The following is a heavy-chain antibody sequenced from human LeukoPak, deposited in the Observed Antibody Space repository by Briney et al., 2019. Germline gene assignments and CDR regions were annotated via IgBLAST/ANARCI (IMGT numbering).Heavy chain of an antibody. Sequence: ASVRVSCRAFGYSLTNYYVHCVRQAPGQGLEWMGDINPSGGSTSYAQKFQGRITVTRDTYTNTVYMDLSSLRSEDTATYYCARGAPTTRIGAGRFDYWGQGSLLTVAS. D-gene: IGHD5-12*01. V-gene: IGHV1-46*01. CDR1: GYSLTNYY. CDR3: ARGAPTTRIGAGRFDY. CDR2: INPSGGST. J-gene: IGHJ4*02.